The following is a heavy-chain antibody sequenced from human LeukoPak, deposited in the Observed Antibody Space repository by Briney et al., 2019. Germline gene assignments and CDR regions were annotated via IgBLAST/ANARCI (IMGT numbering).Heavy chain of an antibody. CDR3: VRAQGETGGPPSGGGTEYYYHYYMDV. Sequence: PGGSLRLSCAASGFTFSDYYMSWIRQAPGKGLECVSYISSSGNTIYHADSVKGRFTISRDNAEHSLYLQMNSLRGEDTAVYYCVRAQGETGGPPSGGGTEYYYHYYMDVWGKGTTVTVSS. CDR1: GFTFSDYY. J-gene: IGHJ6*03. V-gene: IGHV3-11*01. CDR2: ISSSGNTI. D-gene: IGHD1-26*01.